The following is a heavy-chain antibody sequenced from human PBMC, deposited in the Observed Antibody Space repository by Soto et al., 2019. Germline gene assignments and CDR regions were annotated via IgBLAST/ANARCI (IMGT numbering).Heavy chain of an antibody. Sequence: QVQLVQSGAEVKKPGASVKVSCKASGYTFTSYGISWVRQAPGQGLEWMGWISAYNGNTNYAQKLQGRVTMTTDTAXXTAYRELRSLRSDDTAVYYCARLAAAGIEGDAFDIWGQGTMVTVSS. CDR2: ISAYNGNT. J-gene: IGHJ3*02. CDR3: ARLAAAGIEGDAFDI. V-gene: IGHV1-18*01. CDR1: GYTFTSYG. D-gene: IGHD6-13*01.